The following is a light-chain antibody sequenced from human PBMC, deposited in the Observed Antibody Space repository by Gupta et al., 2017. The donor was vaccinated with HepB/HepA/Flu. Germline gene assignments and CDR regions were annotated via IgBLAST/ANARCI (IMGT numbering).Light chain of an antibody. J-gene: IGLJ2*01. Sequence: SSALTQDPAVSVALGQTVSITCQGDSLRSYYASWYQQKPGQAPVLVIYGKNNRPSGIPDRFSGSRSGNTASLTITGAQAEEEADYYCNARDSSGNHVFGGGTKLTVL. CDR2: GKN. V-gene: IGLV3-19*01. CDR1: SLRSYY. CDR3: NARDSSGNHV.